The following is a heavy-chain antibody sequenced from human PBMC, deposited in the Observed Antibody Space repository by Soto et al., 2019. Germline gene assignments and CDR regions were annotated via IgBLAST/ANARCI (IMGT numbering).Heavy chain of an antibody. V-gene: IGHV3-30*18. CDR1: GFTFSSYG. D-gene: IGHD6-19*01. CDR2: ISYVGSNK. Sequence: PGGSLRLSCAASGFTFSSYGMHWVRQAPGKGRGWVAVISYVGSNKYYADSVKGRFTISRDNSTNTLYLRINSRRAEAPAVNYCAKEVSGWYFVGYYYYGMDVWGQGTTVTVSS. J-gene: IGHJ6*02. CDR3: AKEVSGWYFVGYYYYGMDV.